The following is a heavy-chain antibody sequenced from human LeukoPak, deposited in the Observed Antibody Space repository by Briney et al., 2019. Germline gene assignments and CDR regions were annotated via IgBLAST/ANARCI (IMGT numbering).Heavy chain of an antibody. D-gene: IGHD6-19*01. V-gene: IGHV6-1*01. CDR3: ARESASGWAEY. J-gene: IGHJ4*02. Sequence: SQTLSLTCAISGDSVSSNSAVWTWIRQSPSRGIEWLGRTYYRSKWYNDYAVSVKSRITINPDTSKNHFSLQLNSVTPEDTAVYYCARESASGWAEYWGQGTLVTVSS. CDR1: GDSVSSNSAV. CDR2: TYYRSKWYN.